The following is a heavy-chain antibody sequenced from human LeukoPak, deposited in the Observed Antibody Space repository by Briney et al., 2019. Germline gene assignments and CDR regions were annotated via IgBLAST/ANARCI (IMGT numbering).Heavy chain of an antibody. D-gene: IGHD1-26*01. CDR2: IKQDGSEK. Sequence: GGSLRLSCAASGFTFSTHWMIWVRQAPGKGLEWVANIKQDGSEKYYVDSVKGRFIISRDNAKNSLYLQMNSLRAEDTAVYYCANALGAHYFDSWGQRTLVTVSS. CDR1: GFTFSTHW. J-gene: IGHJ4*02. V-gene: IGHV3-7*05. CDR3: ANALGAHYFDS.